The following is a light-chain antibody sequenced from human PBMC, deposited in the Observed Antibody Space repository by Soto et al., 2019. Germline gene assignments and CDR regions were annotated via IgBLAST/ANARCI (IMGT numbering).Light chain of an antibody. CDR1: SSDVGGYNY. J-gene: IGLJ1*01. Sequence: QSALTQPASVSGSPGQSITLSCTGTSSDVGGYNYVSWYQQHPDKAPKLIIYEVTNRTSGVSNRFSGSKSGNTASLTIAGLQSEDEADYYCSSYTTSSTYVFVTGTKLTVL. CDR3: SSYTTSSTYV. CDR2: EVT. V-gene: IGLV2-14*01.